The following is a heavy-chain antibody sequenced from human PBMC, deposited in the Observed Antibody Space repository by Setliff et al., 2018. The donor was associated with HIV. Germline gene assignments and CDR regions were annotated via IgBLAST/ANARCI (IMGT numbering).Heavy chain of an antibody. CDR3: ARRVLQDSTITSSNWFDS. CDR2: VYASGET. D-gene: IGHD2-2*01. CDR1: GDSISSYS. Sequence: SETLSLTCTVSGDSISSYSWNWIRQPPGRGLEWIGYVYASGETNYNPTLKSRVTMSTDTSRNQFFLNLNYATAADTAVYFCARRVLQDSTITSSNWFDSWGQGTLVTVSS. V-gene: IGHV4-4*09. J-gene: IGHJ5*01.